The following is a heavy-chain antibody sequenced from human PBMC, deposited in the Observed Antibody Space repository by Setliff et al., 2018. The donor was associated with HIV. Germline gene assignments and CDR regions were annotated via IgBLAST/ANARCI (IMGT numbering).Heavy chain of an antibody. CDR3: TRGTAVADTNTQPFKY. Sequence: ASVKVSCKASGGTFSSYAISWVRQAPGQGLEWMGWINPKSGDTKYGQSFQGRVTMTRDTSISTAYMNLSGLRSNDTAVYYCTRGTAVADTNTQPFKYWGQGALVTVSS. D-gene: IGHD6-19*01. J-gene: IGHJ4*02. V-gene: IGHV1-2*02. CDR2: INPKSGDT. CDR1: GGTFSSYA.